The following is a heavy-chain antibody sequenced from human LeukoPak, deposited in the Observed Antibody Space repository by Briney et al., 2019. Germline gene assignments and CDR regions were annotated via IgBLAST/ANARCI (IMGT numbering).Heavy chain of an antibody. CDR3: ARGSTYYDSSGQVPFDY. J-gene: IGHJ4*02. CDR2: ISSSSSTI. CDR1: GFTFSNYA. Sequence: GGSLRLSCAASGFTFSNYAMTWVRQAPGKGLEWVSYISSSSSTIYYADSVKGRFTISRDNAKNSLYLQMNSLRAEDTAVYYCARGSTYYDSSGQVPFDYWGQGTLVTVSS. D-gene: IGHD3-22*01. V-gene: IGHV3-48*01.